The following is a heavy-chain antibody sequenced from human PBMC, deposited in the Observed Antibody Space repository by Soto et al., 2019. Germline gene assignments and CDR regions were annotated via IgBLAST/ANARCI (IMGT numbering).Heavy chain of an antibody. Sequence: GSLRLSCAASGFTFSSYSMTWVRQAPGKGLEWVANIKQDGSEKYYVDSVKGRFTISRDNAKNSLYLQMNSLRAEDTAVYYCARVGRSSGSLGYWGQGTLVTVSS. D-gene: IGHD6-19*01. J-gene: IGHJ4*02. CDR1: GFTFSSYS. CDR3: ARVGRSSGSLGY. CDR2: IKQDGSEK. V-gene: IGHV3-7*01.